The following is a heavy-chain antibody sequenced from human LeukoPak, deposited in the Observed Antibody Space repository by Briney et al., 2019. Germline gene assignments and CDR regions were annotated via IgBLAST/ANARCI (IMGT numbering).Heavy chain of an antibody. V-gene: IGHV1-18*01. CDR2: ISAYNGNT. D-gene: IGHD4-17*01. J-gene: IGHJ3*02. Sequence: GASVKVSCKTSGYTFTTYGITWLRQAPGQGLEWMGWISAYNGNTNYAQKLQGRVTMTTDTSTNTAYMELRSLRSDDTAVYYCARDRSPYYGDYTYSDAFDIWGQGTMVTASS. CDR3: ARDRSPYYGDYTYSDAFDI. CDR1: GYTFTTYG.